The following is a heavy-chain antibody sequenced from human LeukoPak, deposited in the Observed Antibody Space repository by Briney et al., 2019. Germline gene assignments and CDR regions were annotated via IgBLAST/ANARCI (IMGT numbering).Heavy chain of an antibody. CDR3: AREGMVRGVPDAFDL. CDR2: IKQDGIEK. J-gene: IGHJ3*01. V-gene: IGHV3-7*01. D-gene: IGHD3-10*01. CDR1: GFTFNTYT. Sequence: PGGSLRLSCAASGFTFNTYTMNWVRQAPGKGLEWVANIKQDGIEKYFVGSVKGRFAISRDNAKNSLYLQMNSLRVEDTAVYYCAREGMVRGVPDAFDLWGQGTMVTVSS.